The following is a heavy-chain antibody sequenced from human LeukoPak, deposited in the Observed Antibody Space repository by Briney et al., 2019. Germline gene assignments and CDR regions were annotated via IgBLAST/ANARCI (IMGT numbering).Heavy chain of an antibody. V-gene: IGHV4-59*08. CDR1: GGSISSYY. J-gene: IGHJ4*02. CDR2: IYYSGST. D-gene: IGHD3-10*01. Sequence: SETLSLTCTVSGGSISSYYWSCIRQPPGKGLEWIGYIYYSGSTNYNPSLKGRVTISVDTSKNQFSLKLSSVTAADTAVYYCARGGVVRGVIPLDYWGQGTLVTVSS. CDR3: ARGGVVRGVIPLDY.